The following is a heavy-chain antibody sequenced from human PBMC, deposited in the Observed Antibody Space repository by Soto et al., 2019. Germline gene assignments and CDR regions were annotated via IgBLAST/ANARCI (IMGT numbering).Heavy chain of an antibody. CDR3: ARGRKRYCSGGSCYSMWFDP. V-gene: IGHV4-34*01. CDR2: INHSGST. CDR1: GGSFSGYY. Sequence: QVQLQQWGAGLLKPSETLSLTCAVYGGSFSGYYWSWIRQPPGKGLEWIGEINHSGSTNYNPSLKSRVTISVDTSKNQFSLKLSSVTAADTAVYYCARGRKRYCSGGSCYSMWFDPWGQGTLVTVSS. J-gene: IGHJ5*02. D-gene: IGHD2-15*01.